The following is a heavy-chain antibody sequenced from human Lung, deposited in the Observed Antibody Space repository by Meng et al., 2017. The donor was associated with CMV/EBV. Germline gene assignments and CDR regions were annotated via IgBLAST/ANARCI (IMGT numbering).Heavy chain of an antibody. CDR2: ISYDGSNK. Sequence: QVQLGGSGGGVVQPGRSLGLSCAASGFTFSNYAMHWVRQAPGKGLEWVAVISYDGSNKYHADSVKGRFTISRDNSKNTLYVQMNSLRAEDTAVYYCARAAGDYSPFDSWGQGTLVTVSS. J-gene: IGHJ4*02. CDR1: GFTFSNYA. D-gene: IGHD4-17*01. CDR3: ARAAGDYSPFDS. V-gene: IGHV3-30-3*01.